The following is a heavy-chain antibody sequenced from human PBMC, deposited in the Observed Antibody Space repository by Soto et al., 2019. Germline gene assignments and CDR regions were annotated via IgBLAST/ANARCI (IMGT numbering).Heavy chain of an antibody. Sequence: EVQLLESGGGLVQPGGSLRLSCAASGFTFSSYAMSWVSQAPGKGLEWVTAISGSGGSTYYADSVKGRFTISRDNSKNTLYLQMNSLRAEDTAVYYCAKVTPYYYDSSGYLFDYWGQGTLVTVSS. D-gene: IGHD3-22*01. CDR2: ISGSGGST. CDR3: AKVTPYYYDSSGYLFDY. J-gene: IGHJ4*02. CDR1: GFTFSSYA. V-gene: IGHV3-23*01.